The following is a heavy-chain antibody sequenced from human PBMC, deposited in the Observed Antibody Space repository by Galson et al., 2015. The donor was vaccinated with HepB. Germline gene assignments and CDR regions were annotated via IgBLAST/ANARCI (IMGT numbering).Heavy chain of an antibody. V-gene: IGHV3-74*01. J-gene: IGHJ4*02. CDR1: GFTFSSYW. D-gene: IGHD3-16*01. Sequence: SLRLSCAASGFTFSSYWMHWVRQAPGKGLVWVSRINSDGSSTSYADSVKGRFTISRDNAKNTLYLQMNSLRAEDTAVYYCASLPVYDYVWGASIDYWGQGTLVTVSS. CDR2: INSDGSST. CDR3: ASLPVYDYVWGASIDY.